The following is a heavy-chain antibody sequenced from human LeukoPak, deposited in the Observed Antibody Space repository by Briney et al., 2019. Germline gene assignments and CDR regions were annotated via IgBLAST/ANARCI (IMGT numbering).Heavy chain of an antibody. V-gene: IGHV3-23*01. CDR3: AKPPGLRRLDP. D-gene: IGHD5-12*01. J-gene: IGHJ5*02. CDR2: INNRGGST. CDR1: GFTFSSYG. Sequence: PGGSLRLSCAASGFTFSSYGMNRVSQAPGKSLEWVTGINNRGGSTYYADSVKGRFTISRDNSKNTLYLQMNSVRAEDTAVYYCAKPPGLRRLDPWGQGTLVTVSS.